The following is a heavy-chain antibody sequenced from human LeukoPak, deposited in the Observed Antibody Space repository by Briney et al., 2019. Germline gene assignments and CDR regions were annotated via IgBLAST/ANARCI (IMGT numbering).Heavy chain of an antibody. V-gene: IGHV1-69*01. CDR2: IIPIFGTA. CDR3: ARRAGSGRDFDY. Sequence: ASVKVSCKASGGTFSSYAISWVRQAPGQGLEWMGGIIPIFGTANYAQKFQGRVTITADESTSTAYMELRSLRSEDTAVYYCARRAGSGRDFDYWGQGTLVTVSS. CDR1: GGTFSSYA. D-gene: IGHD3-10*01. J-gene: IGHJ4*02.